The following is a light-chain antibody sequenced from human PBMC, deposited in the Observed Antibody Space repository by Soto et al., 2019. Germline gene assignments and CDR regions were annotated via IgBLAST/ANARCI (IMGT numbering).Light chain of an antibody. Sequence: QSALTQPASVSGSPGQSITISCTGSSSDIGTYNYLSWYQQHPGKAPKLMIYEVSDRPSGISNRFSGSKSGNTASLTISGLQAEDEGDYYCSSYTSSGTHWVFGGGTELTVL. CDR3: SSYTSSGTHWV. J-gene: IGLJ3*02. CDR2: EVS. V-gene: IGLV2-14*01. CDR1: SSDIGTYNY.